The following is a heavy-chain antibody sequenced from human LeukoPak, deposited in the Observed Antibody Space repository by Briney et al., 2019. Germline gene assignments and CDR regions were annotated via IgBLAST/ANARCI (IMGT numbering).Heavy chain of an antibody. Sequence: GGSLRLSCAASGFTFSTYAMIWVRQAPGRGLEWVSVISGSGDGTYYADSVKGRFTISRDNSKNTLYLQMNSLRAEDTAVYFCAKDLVAGIIYYWGQGTLVTVSS. CDR3: AKDLVAGIIYY. CDR2: ISGSGDGT. D-gene: IGHD3-16*02. CDR1: GFTFSTYA. J-gene: IGHJ4*02. V-gene: IGHV3-23*01.